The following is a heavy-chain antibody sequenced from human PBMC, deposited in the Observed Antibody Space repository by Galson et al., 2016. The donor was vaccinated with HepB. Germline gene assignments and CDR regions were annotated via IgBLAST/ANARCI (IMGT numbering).Heavy chain of an antibody. CDR2: ISSNGGST. CDR3: AKGRWDFDS. J-gene: IGHJ4*02. CDR1: GFTFPRNA. V-gene: IGHV3-64D*06. Sequence: SLRLSCAASGFTFPRNAMHWVRQAPGKGLEYVSGISSNGGSTYYADSVKGRFTISRDNSKNTVYLQMSSLRGEDTAVYYCAKGRWDFDSWGQGTLVTVSS. D-gene: IGHD5-24*01.